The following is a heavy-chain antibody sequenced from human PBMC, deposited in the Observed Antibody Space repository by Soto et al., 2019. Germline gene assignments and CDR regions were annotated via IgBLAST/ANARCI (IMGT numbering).Heavy chain of an antibody. CDR3: ARRSSGWYFDY. Sequence: PGGSLRLSCAASGFTFSSYGMHWVRQAPGKGLEWVAVISYDGSNKYYADSVKGRFTISRDNSKNTLYLQMISLRAEDTAVYYCARRSSGWYFDYWGQGTLVTVS. CDR1: GFTFSSYG. V-gene: IGHV3-30*03. D-gene: IGHD6-13*01. J-gene: IGHJ4*02. CDR2: ISYDGSNK.